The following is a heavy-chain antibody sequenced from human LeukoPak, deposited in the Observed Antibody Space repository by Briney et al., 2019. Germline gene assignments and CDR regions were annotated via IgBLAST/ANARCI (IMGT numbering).Heavy chain of an antibody. CDR2: INHSGST. D-gene: IGHD3-9*01. CDR1: GGSFSGYY. J-gene: IGHJ4*02. V-gene: IGHV4-34*01. Sequence: PSETLSLTCAVYGGSFSGYYWSWIRQPPGKGLEWIGEINHSGSTNYNPSLKSRVTISVDTSKNQFSLKLSSVTAADTAVYYCARGPWAYYDILTGRYSPVGGPDFDYWGQGTLVTVSP. CDR3: ARGPWAYYDILTGRYSPVGGPDFDY.